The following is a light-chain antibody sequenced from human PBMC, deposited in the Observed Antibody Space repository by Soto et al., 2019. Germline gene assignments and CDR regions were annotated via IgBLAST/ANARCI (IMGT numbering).Light chain of an antibody. J-gene: IGKJ3*01. CDR3: QQRSDWPPKFT. CDR1: QSVGSY. CDR2: DAS. Sequence: VLTQSPATLSLSPGERATLSCRASQSVGSYLAWYQQKPGQAPRLLIYDASNRATGIPARFSGSGSGTDFTLTISSLEPEDFAVYYCQQRSDWPPKFTFGPGTKVDIK. V-gene: IGKV3-11*01.